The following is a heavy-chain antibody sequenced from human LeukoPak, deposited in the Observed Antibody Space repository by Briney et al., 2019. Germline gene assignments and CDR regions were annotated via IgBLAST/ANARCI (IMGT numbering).Heavy chain of an antibody. Sequence: ASVKVSCKASGYIFISYGISWVRQAPGQGLEWMGWINPNSGGTNYAQKFQGRVTMTRDTSISTAYMELSRLRSDDTAVYYCARIGCVGFGERYNWFDPWGQGTLVTVSS. CDR3: ARIGCVGFGERYNWFDP. J-gene: IGHJ5*02. D-gene: IGHD3-10*01. CDR2: INPNSGGT. V-gene: IGHV1-2*02. CDR1: GYIFISYG.